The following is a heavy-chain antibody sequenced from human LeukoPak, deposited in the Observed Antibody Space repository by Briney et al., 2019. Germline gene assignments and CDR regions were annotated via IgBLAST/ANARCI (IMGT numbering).Heavy chain of an antibody. CDR2: TYYRSKWYN. V-gene: IGHV6-1*01. Sequence: SQTLSLTCAISGDSVSSTSATWNWIRQSPSRGLEWLGRTYYRSKWYNDYAVSVKSRITINSDTSKNQFSLQLSSVTAADTAVYYCARQLNLWFGELLPYGMDVWGQGTTVTVSS. D-gene: IGHD3-10*01. CDR3: ARQLNLWFGELLPYGMDV. CDR1: GDSVSSTSAT. J-gene: IGHJ6*02.